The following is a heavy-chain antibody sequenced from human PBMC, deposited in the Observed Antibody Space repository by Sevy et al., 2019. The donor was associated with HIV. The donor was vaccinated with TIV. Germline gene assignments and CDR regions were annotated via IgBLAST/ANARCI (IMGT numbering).Heavy chain of an antibody. D-gene: IGHD5-12*01. J-gene: IGHJ4*02. Sequence: SETLSLTCTVSGGSISSSSYYWGWIRQPPGKGLEWIGSIYYSGSTHYNPSLKSRVTISVDTSKNQFSLKLSSVTAADTAVYYCARHVKYSGYAFFDYWGQGTLVTVSS. CDR1: GGSISSSSYY. CDR2: IYYSGST. V-gene: IGHV4-39*01. CDR3: ARHVKYSGYAFFDY.